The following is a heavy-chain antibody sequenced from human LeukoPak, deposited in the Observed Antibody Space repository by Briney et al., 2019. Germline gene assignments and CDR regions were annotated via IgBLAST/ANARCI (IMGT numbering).Heavy chain of an antibody. Sequence: GGSLRLSSAASGFTFSSFGMNWVRQAPGKGLDWVSCISSSSRYIYYADSVKGLFTISRDNAKTSLYLQMNSLRAEDTAVYYCARAGGYCSSTSWSLGYWGQGTLVTVSS. CDR2: ISSSSRYI. CDR1: GFTFSSFG. D-gene: IGHD2-2*01. CDR3: ARAGGYCSSTSWSLGY. V-gene: IGHV3-21*01. J-gene: IGHJ4*02.